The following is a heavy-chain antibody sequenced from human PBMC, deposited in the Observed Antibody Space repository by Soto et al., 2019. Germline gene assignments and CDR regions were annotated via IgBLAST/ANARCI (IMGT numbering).Heavy chain of an antibody. J-gene: IGHJ6*04. CDR2: ISSSGSTI. Sequence: PRGSLRLSCAASGFTFSSYEMNWVRQAPGKGLGWVSYISSSGSTIYYADSVKGRFTISRDNAKNSLYLQMNSLRAEDTAVYYCASDSSLDPLEWLLPDYYGMDVWGKGTRSTVSS. CDR3: ASDSSLDPLEWLLPDYYGMDV. CDR1: GFTFSSYE. D-gene: IGHD3-3*01. V-gene: IGHV3-48*03.